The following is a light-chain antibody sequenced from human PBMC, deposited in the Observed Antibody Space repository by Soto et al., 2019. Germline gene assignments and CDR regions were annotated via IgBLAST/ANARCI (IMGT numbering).Light chain of an antibody. Sequence: QSALTQPRSVSGSPGQSVTISCTGTSSDVGGYNYVSWYQQPPGKAPKLMIYDVTKQPSGVPDRFSASKSGNTAALTISGLQAEDEADYYCCSYAGSYTLVFGGGTKLTVL. CDR1: SSDVGGYNY. V-gene: IGLV2-11*01. CDR3: CSYAGSYTLV. CDR2: DVT. J-gene: IGLJ3*02.